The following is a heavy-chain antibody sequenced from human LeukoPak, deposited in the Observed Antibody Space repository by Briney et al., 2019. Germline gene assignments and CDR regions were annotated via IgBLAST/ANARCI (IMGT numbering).Heavy chain of an antibody. V-gene: IGHV3-48*01. CDR3: ARDPLPPNYYYYGMDV. CDR1: GFTFSSYS. D-gene: IGHD1-26*01. J-gene: IGHJ6*02. CDR2: ISSSSSTI. Sequence: PGGSLRLSCAASGFTFSSYSMNWVRQAPGKGLEWVSYISSSSSTIYYAGSVKGRFTISRDNAKNSLYLQMNSLRAEDTAVYYCARDPLPPNYYYYGMDVWGQGTTVTVSS.